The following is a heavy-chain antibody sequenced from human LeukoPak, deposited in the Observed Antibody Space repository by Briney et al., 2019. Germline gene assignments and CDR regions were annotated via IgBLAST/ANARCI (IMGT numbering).Heavy chain of an antibody. D-gene: IGHD6-6*01. J-gene: IGHJ5*02. CDR2: IIPIFGIA. CDR3: AILQGYSSSSAWFVP. V-gene: IGHV1-69*17. Sequence: GSSVKVSCKASGGTFTSYAISWVGQAPGQGLEWMGGIIPIFGIANYAQKFQGRVTITADKSTTTAYMELSSLRPEDTAVYYCAILQGYSSSSAWFVPWGQGALVTVSS. CDR1: GGTFTSYA.